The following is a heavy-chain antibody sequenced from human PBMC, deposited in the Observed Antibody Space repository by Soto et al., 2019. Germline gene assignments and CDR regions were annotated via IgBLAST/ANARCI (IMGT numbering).Heavy chain of an antibody. D-gene: IGHD3-10*01. J-gene: IGHJ4*02. CDR3: ARYFMVPVDFFDY. CDR2: IYYSGST. Sequence: SETLSLTCTVSNGSLSSNYWSWIRQSPGKGLEWIGNIYYSGSTNYNPSLKSRVTMSVDTSKNQFTLKLSSVTAADTGVYFCARYFMVPVDFFDYWGQGTPVTVSS. CDR1: NGSLSSNY. V-gene: IGHV4-59*01.